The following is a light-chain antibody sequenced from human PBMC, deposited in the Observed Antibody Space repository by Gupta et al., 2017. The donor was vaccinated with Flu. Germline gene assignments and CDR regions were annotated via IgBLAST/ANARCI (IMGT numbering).Light chain of an antibody. CDR1: ELGTRY. V-gene: IGLV3-1*01. Sequence: SYELTQPPSLSVSPGQTAIITCSGDELGTRYVSWYQQKPGQSPVVVIYRDYKRPSGIPERFSGSNSGNTATLTIRGTQAMDEADYYCQAWASRTVVFGAGTKLTVL. CDR2: RDY. J-gene: IGLJ2*01. CDR3: QAWASRTVV.